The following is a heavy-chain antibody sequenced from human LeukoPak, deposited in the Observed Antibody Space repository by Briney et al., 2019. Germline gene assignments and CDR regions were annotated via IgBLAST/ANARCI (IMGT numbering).Heavy chain of an antibody. J-gene: IGHJ4*02. CDR3: ARWTGFDY. CDR1: GFTFSNYA. D-gene: IGHD3/OR15-3a*01. CDR2: ISYDGSNK. Sequence: GGSLRLSCAASGFTFSNYAMHWVRQAPGKGLEWVAVISYDGSNKYYADSVKGRFTISRDNSKNTLYLQMNSLRAEDTAVYYCARWTGFDYWGQGTLVTVSS. V-gene: IGHV3-30-3*01.